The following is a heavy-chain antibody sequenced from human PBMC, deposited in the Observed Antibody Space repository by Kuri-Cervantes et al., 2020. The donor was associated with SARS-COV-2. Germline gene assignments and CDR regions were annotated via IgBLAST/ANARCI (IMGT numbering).Heavy chain of an antibody. D-gene: IGHD3-16*01. Sequence: SQTLSLTCAVSGGSISRDCYTWSWIRQPPGKGLEWIGYIYHSGSTYYNASLKSRVTISVDRSKNQFSLSLSSVTAADTAVYYCARWGGYDVGAFDIWGQGTMVTVSS. CDR1: GGSISRDCYT. CDR2: IYHSGST. J-gene: IGHJ3*02. V-gene: IGHV4-30-2*01. CDR3: ARWGGYDVGAFDI.